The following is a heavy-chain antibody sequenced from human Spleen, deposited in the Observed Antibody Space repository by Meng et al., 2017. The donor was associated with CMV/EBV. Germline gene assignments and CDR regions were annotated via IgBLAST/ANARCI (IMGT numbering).Heavy chain of an antibody. D-gene: IGHD1-26*01. Sequence: SVKVSCKASGGTFSSYAISWVRQAPGQGLEWMGGIIPIFGTANYAQKFQGRVTITTDESTSTAYMELSSLRSEDTAVYYCARELRSADHAFDIWGQGTMVTVSS. J-gene: IGHJ3*02. V-gene: IGHV1-69*05. CDR2: IIPIFGTA. CDR3: ARELRSADHAFDI. CDR1: GGTFSSYA.